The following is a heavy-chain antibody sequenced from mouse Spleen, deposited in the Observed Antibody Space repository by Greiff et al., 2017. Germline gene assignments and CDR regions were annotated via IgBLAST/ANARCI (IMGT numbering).Heavy chain of an antibody. D-gene: IGHD1-1*02. V-gene: IGHV5-17*02. J-gene: IGHJ2*01. Sequence: EVHLVESGGGLVQPGGSRKLSCAASGFTFSSFGMHWVRQAPEKGLEWVAYISSGSSTIYYADTVKGRFTISRDNPKNTLFLQMTSLRSEDTAMYYCARGYGSFDYWGQGTTLTVSS. CDR1: GFTFSSFG. CDR3: ARGYGSFDY. CDR2: ISSGSSTI.